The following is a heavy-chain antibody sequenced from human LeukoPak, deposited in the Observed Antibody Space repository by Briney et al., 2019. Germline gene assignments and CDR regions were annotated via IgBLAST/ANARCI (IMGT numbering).Heavy chain of an antibody. D-gene: IGHD4-17*01. V-gene: IGHV4-34*01. Sequence: SEALSLTCAVYGGSFSGYYWSWIRQPPGKGLEWIGEINHSGSTNYNPSLKSRVTISVDTSKNQFSLKLSSVTAADTAVYYCARWPGDYKPYYFDYWGQGALVTVSS. CDR3: ARWPGDYKPYYFDY. CDR1: GGSFSGYY. CDR2: INHSGST. J-gene: IGHJ4*02.